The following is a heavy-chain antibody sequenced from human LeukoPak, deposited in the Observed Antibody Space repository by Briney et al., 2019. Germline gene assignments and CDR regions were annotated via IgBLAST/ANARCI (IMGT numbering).Heavy chain of an antibody. J-gene: IGHJ6*03. CDR1: GGSISSSSYY. CDR3: ASTEAGSGSLPTYYYYMDV. CDR2: IYYSGST. Sequence: PSETLSLTCTVSGGSISSSSYYWRWIRQPPGKGLEWIGSIYYSGSTYYNPSLKSRVTISVDTSKNQFSLKLSSVTAADTAVYYCASTEAGSGSLPTYYYYMDVWGKGTTVTVSS. D-gene: IGHD3-10*01. V-gene: IGHV4-39*01.